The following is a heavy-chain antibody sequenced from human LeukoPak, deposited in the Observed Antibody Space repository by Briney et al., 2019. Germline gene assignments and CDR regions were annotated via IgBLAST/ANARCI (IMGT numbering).Heavy chain of an antibody. CDR2: IYYSGST. Sequence: SETLSLTCTVSGGSISSYYWSWIRQPPGKGLEWIGYIYYSGSTNYNPSLKSRVTISVDTSKNQFSLKLSSVTAADTAVYYCARVRAVDWWLDPWGQGTLVTVSS. V-gene: IGHV4-59*01. J-gene: IGHJ5*02. CDR3: ARVRAVDWWLDP. CDR1: GGSISSYY. D-gene: IGHD2-21*01.